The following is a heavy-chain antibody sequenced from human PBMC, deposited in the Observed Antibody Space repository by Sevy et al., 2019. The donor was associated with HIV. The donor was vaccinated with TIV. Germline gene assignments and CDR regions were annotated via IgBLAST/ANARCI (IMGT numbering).Heavy chain of an antibody. CDR2: SSPFTGSP. D-gene: IGHD5-12*01. V-gene: IGHV1-18*01. Sequence: ASVKVSCKASGYNFINYGISWVRQDPGEGLEWVGGSSPFTGSPNYPQKLQDRVTVTTDTATNTAYMELRNLRSDDTAVYYCGKCTLWVYDPTNRKCGMDVWGQGTTVTVSS. CDR1: GYNFINYG. J-gene: IGHJ6*02. CDR3: GKCTLWVYDPTNRKCGMDV.